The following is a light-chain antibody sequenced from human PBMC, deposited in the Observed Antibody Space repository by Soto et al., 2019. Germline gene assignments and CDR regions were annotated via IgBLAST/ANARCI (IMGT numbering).Light chain of an antibody. CDR3: CSYAGSSTFYV. CDR2: EGS. J-gene: IGLJ1*01. CDR1: SSDVGSYNL. V-gene: IGLV2-23*01. Sequence: QSALTQPASVSGSPGQSITISCTGTSSDVGSYNLVSWYQQHPGKAPKLMIYEGSKRPSGASNRFSGSKSGNTASLTISGLQAEDEADYYCCSYAGSSTFYVFGTGTRSPS.